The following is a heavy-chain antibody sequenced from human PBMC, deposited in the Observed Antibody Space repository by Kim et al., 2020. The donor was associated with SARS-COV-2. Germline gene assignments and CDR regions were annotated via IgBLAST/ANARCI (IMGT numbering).Heavy chain of an antibody. Sequence: SETLSLTCAVYGGSFSGYHWSWIRQPPGKGLEWIGEINHSGSTNYSPYLKSRVTISIDTSRNQFTVKLTYVTAADTDPYYCAGGRAGVVQGAILGIGPHYDYYVMDVWGQGTTVTVSS. V-gene: IGHV4-34*01. J-gene: IGHJ6*02. D-gene: IGHD3-10*01. CDR3: AGGRAGVVQGAILGIGPHYDYYVMDV. CDR2: INHSGST. CDR1: GGSFSGYH.